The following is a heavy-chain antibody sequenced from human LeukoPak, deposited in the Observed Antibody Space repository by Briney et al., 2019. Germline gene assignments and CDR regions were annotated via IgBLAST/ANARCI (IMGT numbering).Heavy chain of an antibody. CDR1: GGSFSGYY. D-gene: IGHD6-13*01. CDR3: ARGFLAAAGTAWFDP. CDR2: INHSGST. J-gene: IGHJ5*02. Sequence: SGTLSLTCAVYGGSFSGYYWSWIRQPPGKGLEWIGEINHSGSTNYNPSLKSRVTISVDTSKNQFSLKLSSVTAADTAVYYCARGFLAAAGTAWFDPWGQGTLVTVSS. V-gene: IGHV4-34*01.